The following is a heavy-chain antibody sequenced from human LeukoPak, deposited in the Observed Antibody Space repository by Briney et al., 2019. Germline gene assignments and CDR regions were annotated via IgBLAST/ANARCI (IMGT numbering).Heavy chain of an antibody. CDR1: GFTFSSYG. V-gene: IGHV3-30*02. Sequence: GGSLRLSCAASGFTFSSYGMHWVRQAPGKGLEWVAFIRYDGSNKYYADSVKGRFTISRDNSKNTLYLQMNSLRAEDTAVYHCAKDSITMVRGVITKWFDPWGQGTLVTVSS. D-gene: IGHD3-10*01. J-gene: IGHJ5*02. CDR3: AKDSITMVRGVITKWFDP. CDR2: IRYDGSNK.